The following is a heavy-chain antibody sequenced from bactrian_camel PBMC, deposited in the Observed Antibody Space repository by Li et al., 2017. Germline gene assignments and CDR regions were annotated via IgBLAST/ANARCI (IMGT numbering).Heavy chain of an antibody. J-gene: IGHJ6*01. D-gene: IGHD5*01. V-gene: IGHV3S53*01. CDR1: SSLFC. CDR2: IDDDGVT. Sequence: VQLVESGGGSVPAGGSLSVSCGFSSSLFCMAWFRQAPGKERGGVAVIDDDGVTAYSDSVKGRFTFALDLRKDTVYLEMNNLTADDTAMYYCAAGPAGQYCYRGDIRPSGFGYWGQGTQVTVS. CDR3: AAGPAGQYCYRGDIRPSGFGY.